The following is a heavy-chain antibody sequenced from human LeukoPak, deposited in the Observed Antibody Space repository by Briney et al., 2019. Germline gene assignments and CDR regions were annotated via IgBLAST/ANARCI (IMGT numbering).Heavy chain of an antibody. V-gene: IGHV1-69*13. J-gene: IGHJ6*02. D-gene: IGHD2-15*01. CDR1: GGAFSSYA. CDR3: ARDRSGGSRDHYYYYGMDV. CDR2: IIPIFGTA. Sequence: SVKVSCKASGGAFSSYAISWVRQAPGQGLEWMGGIIPIFGTANYAQKFQGRATITADESTSTAYMELSSLRSEDTAVYYCARDRSGGSRDHYYYYGMDVWGQGTTVTVSS.